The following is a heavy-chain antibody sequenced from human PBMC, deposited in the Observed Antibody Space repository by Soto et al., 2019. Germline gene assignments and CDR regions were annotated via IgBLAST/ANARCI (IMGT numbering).Heavy chain of an antibody. V-gene: IGHV1-69*13. J-gene: IGHJ4*02. Sequence: ASVKVSCKASGGTFSSYAISWVRQAPGQGLEWMGGIIPIFGTANYAQKFQGRGTITADESTSTAYMELSSLRSEDTAVYYCARDRGSYNPFDYWGQGTLVTVSS. CDR1: GGTFSSYA. D-gene: IGHD1-1*01. CDR3: ARDRGSYNPFDY. CDR2: IIPIFGTA.